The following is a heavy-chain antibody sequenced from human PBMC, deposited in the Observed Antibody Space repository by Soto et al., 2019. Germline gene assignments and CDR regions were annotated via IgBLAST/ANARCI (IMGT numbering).Heavy chain of an antibody. Sequence: GASVKVSCKTSGLTFSSYGISWVRQAPGEGLEWMGWISGYTGDTCYAQKFQGRVIMTTDTSTNTAYMELRSLSSDDTAVYYCARDCRSSSCFGFWFDPWGQGTLVTGSS. V-gene: IGHV1-18*01. CDR1: GLTFSSYG. CDR2: ISGYTGDT. CDR3: ARDCRSSSCFGFWFDP. D-gene: IGHD2-2*01. J-gene: IGHJ5*02.